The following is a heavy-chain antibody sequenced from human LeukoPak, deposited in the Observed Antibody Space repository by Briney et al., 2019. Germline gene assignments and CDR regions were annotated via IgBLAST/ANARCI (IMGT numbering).Heavy chain of an antibody. CDR1: GGTFSSYA. CDR3: ARAVDSSAFSPFQH. CDR2: IIPILGIA. Sequence: ASVKVSCKASGGTFSSYAISWVRQAPGQGLEWMGRIIPILGIANYAQKFQGRVTITADKSTSTAYMELSSLRSEDTAVYYCARAVDSSAFSPFQHWGQGTLVTVSS. V-gene: IGHV1-69*04. D-gene: IGHD3-22*01. J-gene: IGHJ1*01.